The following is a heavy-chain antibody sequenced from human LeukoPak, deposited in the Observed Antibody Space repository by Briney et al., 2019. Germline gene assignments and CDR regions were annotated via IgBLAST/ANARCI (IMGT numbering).Heavy chain of an antibody. D-gene: IGHD2-2*01. V-gene: IGHV4-34*01. CDR3: ARALVVPAATPPLDV. CDR2: INHSGST. CDR1: GVSFSGYY. J-gene: IGHJ6*04. Sequence: SETLSLTCAVYGVSFSGYYWSWIRQPPGKGLEWVGEINHSGSTNYNPSLKSRVTISVDTSKNRFSLKLSSVTAADTAVYYCARALVVPAATPPLDVWGKGTTVTVSS.